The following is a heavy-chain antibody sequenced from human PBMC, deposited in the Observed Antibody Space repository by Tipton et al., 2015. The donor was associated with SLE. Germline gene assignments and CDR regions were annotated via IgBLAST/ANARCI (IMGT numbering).Heavy chain of an antibody. CDR2: AYYRGTT. V-gene: IGHV4-59*11. J-gene: IGHJ3*02. CDR1: GGSISSQY. Sequence: TLSLTCSVFGGSISSQYWSWIRQPPGKGLEWIGYAYYRGTTKYNPSLRSRVTISVDASQNQYSLKLTSVTAADTAVYYCARDFFLAYCGGDCYSGAFDIWGQGTMVTVSS. CDR3: ARDFFLAYCGGDCYSGAFDI. D-gene: IGHD2-21*02.